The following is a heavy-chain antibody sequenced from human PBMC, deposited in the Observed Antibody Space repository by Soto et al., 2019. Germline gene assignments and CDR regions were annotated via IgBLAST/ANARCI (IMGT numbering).Heavy chain of an antibody. CDR1: GGSISSGDYY. J-gene: IGHJ6*02. Sequence: SETLSLTCTVSGGSISSGDYYWSWIRQPPGKGLEWIGYIYYSGSTYYNPSLKSRVTISVDTSKNQLSLKLSYVTAADTAVYYCARDYYGSGHPYGLDVWGQGTTVTVSS. V-gene: IGHV4-30-4*01. CDR2: IYYSGST. CDR3: ARDYYGSGHPYGLDV. D-gene: IGHD3-10*01.